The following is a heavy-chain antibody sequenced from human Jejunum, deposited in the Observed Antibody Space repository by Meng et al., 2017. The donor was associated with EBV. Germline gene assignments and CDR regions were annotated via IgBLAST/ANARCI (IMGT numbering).Heavy chain of an antibody. D-gene: IGHD3-3*01. Sequence: GHLVQAGAGVKKPGASVKVSCKASGLTFTNYDINWVRQASGQGLEWMGWMNPSNGKTGYAQKFQGRVTMTRDASTSTAYMELSSLRSDDTAVYFCARGAQPIDLWGQGTLVTVSS. J-gene: IGHJ5*02. CDR2: MNPSNGKT. V-gene: IGHV1-8*01. CDR1: GLTFTNYD. CDR3: ARGAQPIDL.